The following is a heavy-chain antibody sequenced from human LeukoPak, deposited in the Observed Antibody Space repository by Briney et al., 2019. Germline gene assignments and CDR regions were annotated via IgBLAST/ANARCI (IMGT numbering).Heavy chain of an antibody. CDR2: IYYSGST. D-gene: IGHD5-12*01. V-gene: IGHV4-59*01. CDR3: ARDSYSGRAHFDS. J-gene: IGHJ4*02. CDR1: GGSISSYY. Sequence: SDTLSLTCTVSGGSISSYYWSWIRQPPGKGLEWIGYIYYSGSTNYNPSLKSRVTMSVDTSKNQFSLKLSSVTAADTAVYYCARDSYSGRAHFDSWGQGTLVTVSS.